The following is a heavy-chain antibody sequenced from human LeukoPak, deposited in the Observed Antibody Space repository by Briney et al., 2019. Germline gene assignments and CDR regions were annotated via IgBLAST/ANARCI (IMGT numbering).Heavy chain of an antibody. Sequence: AETLSLTCTVSAGSISTTHFYWVWIRPPPGKGLEWIGSILYSRSTFYNPSLKSRLTISVHTSNKQFSLKMRSVPAADTGVYYCARGDWLEYGGNGRDFWGQGTLVTVSS. V-gene: IGHV4-39*01. CDR2: ILYSRST. D-gene: IGHD4/OR15-4a*01. CDR1: AGSISTTHFY. J-gene: IGHJ4*02. CDR3: ARGDWLEYGGNGRDF.